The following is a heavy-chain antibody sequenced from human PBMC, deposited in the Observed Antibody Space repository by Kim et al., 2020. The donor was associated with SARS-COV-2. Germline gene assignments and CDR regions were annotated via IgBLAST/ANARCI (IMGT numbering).Heavy chain of an antibody. CDR3: ARVRLRCPDY. V-gene: IGHV1-18*01. D-gene: IGHD4-17*01. CDR2: GKT. J-gene: IGHJ4*02. Sequence: GKTNYEKKLQGRVTMTTETSTSTAYMELRSLRSDDTAVYYCARVRLRCPDYWGQGTLVTVSS.